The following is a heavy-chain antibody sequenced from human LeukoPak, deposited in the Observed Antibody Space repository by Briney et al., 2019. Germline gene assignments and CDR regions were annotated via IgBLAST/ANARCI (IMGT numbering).Heavy chain of an antibody. Sequence: SETLSLTCTVSGGSISSGGYYWSWIRQPPGKGLEWIGYIYHSGSTYYNPSLKSRVTISVDRSKNQFSLKLSSVTAADTAVYCCARVHPLPRIAAALPDTFDIWGQGTMVTVSS. CDR2: IYHSGST. CDR3: ARVHPLPRIAAALPDTFDI. V-gene: IGHV4-30-2*01. D-gene: IGHD6-13*01. CDR1: GGSISSGGYY. J-gene: IGHJ3*02.